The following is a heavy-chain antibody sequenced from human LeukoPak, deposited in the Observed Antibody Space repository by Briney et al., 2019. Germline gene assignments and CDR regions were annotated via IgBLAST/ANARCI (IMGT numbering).Heavy chain of an antibody. CDR1: GGTFSSYA. V-gene: IGHV1-69*13. CDR3: ARVQYYDILTGYYPFDF. Sequence: SVKVSCKASGGTFSSYAISWVRQAPGQGLEWMGGIIPIFGTANYAQKFQGRVTITADESTSTAYMELSSLRSEDTGVYYCARVQYYDILTGYYPFDFWGQGTLVTVSS. J-gene: IGHJ4*02. CDR2: IIPIFGTA. D-gene: IGHD3-9*01.